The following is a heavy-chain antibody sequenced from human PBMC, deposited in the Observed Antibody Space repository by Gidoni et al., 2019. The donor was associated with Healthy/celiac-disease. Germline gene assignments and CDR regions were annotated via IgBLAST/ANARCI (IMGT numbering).Heavy chain of an antibody. V-gene: IGHV4-34*01. D-gene: IGHD5-12*01. CDR2: INHSGST. J-gene: IGHJ6*02. CDR3: ARGVSRYSGYDQRYYYYGMDV. CDR1: GGSFSGYY. Sequence: QVQLQQWGAGLLKPSETLSLTCAVYGGSFSGYYWSWIRQPPGKGLEWIGEINHSGSTNYNPSLKSRVTISVDTSKNQFSLKLSSVTAADTAVYYCARGVSRYSGYDQRYYYYGMDVWGQGTTVTVSS.